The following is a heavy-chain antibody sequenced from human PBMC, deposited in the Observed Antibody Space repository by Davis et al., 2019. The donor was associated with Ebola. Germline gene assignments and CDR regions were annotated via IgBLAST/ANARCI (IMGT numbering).Heavy chain of an antibody. CDR2: INPHNGNT. CDR1: GGTFSSYT. Sequence: AASVKVSCKASGGTFSSYTISWVRQAPGQGLEWMGWINPHNGNTNYAQNVQGRVTMTTDTSTSTAYMEVGSLRSDDTAVYYCARGGINMVVVPLDYNFYAMDVWGQGTTVTVSS. D-gene: IGHD3-22*01. CDR3: ARGGINMVVVPLDYNFYAMDV. J-gene: IGHJ6*02. V-gene: IGHV1-18*01.